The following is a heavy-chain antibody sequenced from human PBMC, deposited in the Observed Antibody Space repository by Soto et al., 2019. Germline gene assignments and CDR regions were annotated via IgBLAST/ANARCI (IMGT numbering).Heavy chain of an antibody. CDR1: GYTFTSYQ. CDR3: ARRVNWKAVFDS. CDR2: LYTSDGSA. Sequence: QVQLVQSGAEVKKPGASVKVSCKASGYTFTSYQMHWMRQAPRQGLEWMGLLYTSDGSATHAQKFRGRVTVTRDTSTSTVHMELSSMKSEDTAMYFCARRVNWKAVFDSWGQGALVTVSS. J-gene: IGHJ5*01. V-gene: IGHV1-46*01. D-gene: IGHD1-1*01.